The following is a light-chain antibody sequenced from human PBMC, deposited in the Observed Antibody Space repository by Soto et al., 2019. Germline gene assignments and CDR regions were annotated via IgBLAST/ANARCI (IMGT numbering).Light chain of an antibody. V-gene: IGLV2-8*01. CDR3: SSFAGSNNFPYG. CDR2: EIN. CDR1: SSDVGAYDY. J-gene: IGLJ1*01. Sequence: QSALTQPPSASGSPGQSVTISCTGTSSDVGAYDYVSWYQQHPGKAPKLMIYEINKRPSGVPDRFSGSKSGNTASLTVSGLQSEYEADYYCSSFAGSNNFPYGFGTGTKLTVL.